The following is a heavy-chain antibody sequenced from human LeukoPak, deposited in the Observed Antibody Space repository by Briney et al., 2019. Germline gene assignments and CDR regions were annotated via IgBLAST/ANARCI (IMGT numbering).Heavy chain of an antibody. J-gene: IGHJ4*02. Sequence: ASVTVSCKDSGYTFTSYDINWVRQAAGQGVEWMGWTNPNSGNTGYAQKFQGRVTMTRNTSISTAYMELSSLRSEDTAVYYCAIYGDYADYFDYWGQGTLVTVSS. CDR3: AIYGDYADYFDY. V-gene: IGHV1-8*01. D-gene: IGHD4-17*01. CDR1: GYTFTSYD. CDR2: TNPNSGNT.